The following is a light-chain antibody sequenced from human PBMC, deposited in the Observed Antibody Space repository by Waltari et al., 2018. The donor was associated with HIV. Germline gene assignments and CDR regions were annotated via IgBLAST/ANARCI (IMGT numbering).Light chain of an antibody. CDR1: QSINTN. CDR3: QQTNIFPRT. V-gene: IGKV1-39*01. J-gene: IGKJ1*01. Sequence: DIQMTQSPSPLSAYVGDRVTITCRASQSINTNLHWYQQKPGKAPYLGMYHASTLQSGVPSRFSGSGSGTDFTLTISSLRPEDFATYYCQQTNIFPRTFGPGTKVE. CDR2: HAS.